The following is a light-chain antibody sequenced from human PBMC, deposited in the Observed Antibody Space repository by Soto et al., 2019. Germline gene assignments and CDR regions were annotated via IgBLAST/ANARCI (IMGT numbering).Light chain of an antibody. CDR2: EAS. CDR3: TSYTTGSTPVL. J-gene: IGLJ2*01. CDR1: SSDFGSYNY. Sequence: QSALTQPASVSGSPGQSITISCTGTSSDFGSYNYVSWYQHVPGKAPKLVIFEASNRPSGVSHRFSGSKSGNTASLTISGLQAEDEADYYCTSYTTGSTPVLVGGGTKLTVL. V-gene: IGLV2-14*01.